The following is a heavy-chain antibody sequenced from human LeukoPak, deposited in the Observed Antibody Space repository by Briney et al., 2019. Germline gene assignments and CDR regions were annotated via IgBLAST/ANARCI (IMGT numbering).Heavy chain of an antibody. CDR2: INWNGGST. CDR3: ARLRLPYSPSFYFDY. D-gene: IGHD1-26*01. V-gene: IGHV3-20*04. J-gene: IGHJ4*02. Sequence: GGSLRLSCAASGFTFDDYGMGWVRQAPGKGLEWVSGINWNGGSTNYADSVKGRFTISRDNAKKSLSLQMNSLRDEGTALYYCARLRLPYSPSFYFDYWGQGTLVTVSS. CDR1: GFTFDDYG.